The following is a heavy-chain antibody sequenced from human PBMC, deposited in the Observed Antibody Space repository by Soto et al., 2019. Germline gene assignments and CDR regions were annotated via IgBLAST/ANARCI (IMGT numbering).Heavy chain of an antibody. CDR1: AFTFSSYA. CDR2: ISYDGSNK. CDR3: ARSPCSGGRCSLDY. V-gene: IGHV3-30-3*01. D-gene: IGHD2-15*01. Sequence: QVQLVESGGGVVQAGRSLRLSCAASAFTFSSYAMHWVRQAPGKGLEWVAVISYDGSNKYYADSVKGRFTISRDNSKNTLYLQINSLRTEDTAVYYCARSPCSGGRCSLDYWGQGTLVTVSS. J-gene: IGHJ4*02.